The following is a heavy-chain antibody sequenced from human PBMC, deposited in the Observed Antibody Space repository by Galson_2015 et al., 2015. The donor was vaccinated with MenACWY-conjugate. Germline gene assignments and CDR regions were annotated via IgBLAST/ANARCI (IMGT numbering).Heavy chain of an antibody. D-gene: IGHD6-19*01. CDR2: ISWNGGRT. CDR3: ARRVEQWLMHSSTDFDT. CDR1: GFTFDDHG. J-gene: IGHJ3*02. Sequence: SLRLSCAGSGFTFDDHGMNWVRQAPGKGLEWVSSISWNGGRTGYADSVKGRFTISRDNAKNSLYLQMNNLRAEDTAFYHCARRVEQWLMHSSTDFDTWGHRTPITVSA. V-gene: IGHV3-20*01.